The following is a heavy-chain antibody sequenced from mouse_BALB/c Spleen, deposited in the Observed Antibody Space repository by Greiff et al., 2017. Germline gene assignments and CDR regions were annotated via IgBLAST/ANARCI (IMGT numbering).Heavy chain of an antibody. Sequence: VKLVESGPQLVRPGASVKISCKASGYSFTSYWMHWVKQRPGQGLEWIGMIDPSDSETRLNQKFKDKATLTVDKSSSTAYMQLSSPTSEDSAVYYCARGDGYYVEGFAYWGQGTLVTVSA. CDR1: GYSFTSYW. CDR2: IDPSDSET. CDR3: ARGDGYYVEGFAY. J-gene: IGHJ3*01. D-gene: IGHD2-3*01. V-gene: IGHV1S126*01.